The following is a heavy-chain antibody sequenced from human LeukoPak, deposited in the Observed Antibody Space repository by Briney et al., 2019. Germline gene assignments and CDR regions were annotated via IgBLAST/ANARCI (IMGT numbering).Heavy chain of an antibody. V-gene: IGHV1-18*01. J-gene: IGHJ4*02. D-gene: IGHD4-23*01. CDR2: ISAYNGNT. Sequence: VASVKVSCKASGYTFTSYGISWVRQAPGQGLEWMGWISAYNGNTNYAQKLQGRVTMTTDTSTSTAYMELRSLRSDDTAVYYCARTADYGGNSDNLDYWGQGTLVTVSS. CDR3: ARTADYGGNSDNLDY. CDR1: GYTFTSYG.